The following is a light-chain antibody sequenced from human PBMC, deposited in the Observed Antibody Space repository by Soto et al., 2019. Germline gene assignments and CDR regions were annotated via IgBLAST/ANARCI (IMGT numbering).Light chain of an antibody. Sequence: ETVLTQSPATLSVSPGERVTLSCRASQSLNSNLAWYQQKLGQAPRVLIYSASTRATGVPARFSGSGSGTEFTLTITSLQSEDFGLYYCHEYNTWPWTFGQGTRVEIK. CDR1: QSLNSN. V-gene: IGKV3-15*01. CDR3: HEYNTWPWT. J-gene: IGKJ1*01. CDR2: SAS.